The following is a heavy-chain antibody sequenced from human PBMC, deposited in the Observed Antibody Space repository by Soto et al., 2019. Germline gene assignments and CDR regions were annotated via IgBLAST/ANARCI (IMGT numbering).Heavy chain of an antibody. CDR3: ARVVWNLRTFDY. CDR2: IYSEGNT. J-gene: IGHJ4*02. Sequence: EVQLVASGGGLIQPGGSLRLSCAASGFTVSSSYMSWDRQAPGKGLERVSIIYSEGNTDSADSVKGRFTISSDNSKNTLYLQMNSLRAEDTAVYYCARVVWNLRTFDYWGQGALVTVSS. CDR1: GFTVSSSY. V-gene: IGHV3-53*01. D-gene: IGHD1-1*01.